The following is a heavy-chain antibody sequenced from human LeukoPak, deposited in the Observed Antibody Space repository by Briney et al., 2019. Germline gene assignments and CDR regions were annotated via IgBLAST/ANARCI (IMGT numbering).Heavy chain of an antibody. J-gene: IGHJ4*02. CDR2: ISYDGSNK. V-gene: IGHV3-30*18. CDR3: AKGSDYPDN. CDR1: GFTFSSYG. Sequence: GGSPRLSCAASGFTFSSYGMHWVRQAPGKGLEWVAVISYDGSNKYYADSVKGRFTISTDNSKNTLYLQMNSLRAEDTCVYYCAKGSDYPDNWGQGTLVTVSS.